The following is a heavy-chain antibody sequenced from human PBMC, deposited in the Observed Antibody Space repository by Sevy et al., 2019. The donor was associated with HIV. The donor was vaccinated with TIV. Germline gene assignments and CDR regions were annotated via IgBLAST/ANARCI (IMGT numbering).Heavy chain of an antibody. CDR3: ARELVRLPFDI. D-gene: IGHD1-1*01. Sequence: WETLSLTCSVSGGSINYYYWSWIRQPAGKGLEWIGRVYSSGSTNYNPSLKSRVTMSVDTSKKQFSLKLSSVTAADTAIYYCARELVRLPFDIWGQGTKVTVSS. CDR2: VYSSGST. CDR1: GGSINYYY. V-gene: IGHV4-4*07. J-gene: IGHJ3*02.